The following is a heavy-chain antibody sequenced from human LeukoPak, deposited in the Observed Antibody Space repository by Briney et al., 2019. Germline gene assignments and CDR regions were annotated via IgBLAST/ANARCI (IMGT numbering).Heavy chain of an antibody. Sequence: GGSLRLSCAASGFTFSSYSMNWVRQAPGKGLEWVSSISSSSSYIYYADSVKGRFTISRDNDKNSLYLQMNSLRAEDTAVYYCASSNDYGDYVRYWGQGTLVTVSS. J-gene: IGHJ4*02. CDR2: ISSSSSYI. CDR1: GFTFSSYS. V-gene: IGHV3-21*01. D-gene: IGHD4-17*01. CDR3: ASSNDYGDYVRY.